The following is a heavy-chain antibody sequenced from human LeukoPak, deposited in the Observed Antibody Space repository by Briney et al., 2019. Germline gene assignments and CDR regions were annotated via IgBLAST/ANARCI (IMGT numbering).Heavy chain of an antibody. CDR2: IYYSGST. V-gene: IGHV4-39*01. J-gene: IGHJ4*02. D-gene: IGHD5-12*01. CDR3: ARRHSGYDQYYFDY. Sequence: SETLSLTCTVSGGSISSSSYYWGWIRQPPGKGLEWIGSIYYSGSTYYNPSLKSRVTISVDTSKNQFSLKLSSVTAADAAVYYCARRHSGYDQYYFDYWGQGTLVTVSS. CDR1: GGSISSSSYY.